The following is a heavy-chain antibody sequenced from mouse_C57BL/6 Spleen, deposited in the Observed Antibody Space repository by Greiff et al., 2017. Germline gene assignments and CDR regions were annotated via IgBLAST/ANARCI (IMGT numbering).Heavy chain of an antibody. CDR2: ISDGGSYT. CDR3: ASPITTVVARYFDV. D-gene: IGHD1-1*01. Sequence: EVKVVESGGGLVKPGGSLKLSCAASGFTFSSYAMSWVRQTPEKRLEWVATISDGGSYTYYPDNVKGRFTISRDNAKNNLYLQMSHLKSEDTAMYYCASPITTVVARYFDVWGTGTTVTVSS. V-gene: IGHV5-4*03. CDR1: GFTFSSYA. J-gene: IGHJ1*03.